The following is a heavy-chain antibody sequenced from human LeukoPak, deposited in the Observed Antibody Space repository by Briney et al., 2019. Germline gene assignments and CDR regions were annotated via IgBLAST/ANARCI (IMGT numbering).Heavy chain of an antibody. D-gene: IGHD3-10*01. CDR2: IGTSDSHS. Sequence: GEPLKISCKPSGYRFTGDWISWVRQMPGKGLEWTGMIGTSDSHSNYSPSFQGHVTTSADKYISTVYLQWSSLKASDTALYYCARLREDGQIGDFWGQGTLVTVSS. J-gene: IGHJ4*02. V-gene: IGHV5-10-1*01. CDR1: GYRFTGDW. CDR3: ARLREDGQIGDF.